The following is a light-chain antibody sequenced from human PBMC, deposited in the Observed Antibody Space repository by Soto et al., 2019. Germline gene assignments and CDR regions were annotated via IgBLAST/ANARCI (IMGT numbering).Light chain of an antibody. CDR1: QSVSSSF. V-gene: IGKV3-20*01. Sequence: EIVLTQSPGTLSLSPGERATLSCRASQSVSSSFLAWYQQKPGQAPRLLIYGASSRATGIPDRFSGGGSGTDLTLTIGRLEPEDFAVYYCQQYGSSPRGAFGQGTKVEI. CDR2: GAS. CDR3: QQYGSSPRGA. J-gene: IGKJ1*01.